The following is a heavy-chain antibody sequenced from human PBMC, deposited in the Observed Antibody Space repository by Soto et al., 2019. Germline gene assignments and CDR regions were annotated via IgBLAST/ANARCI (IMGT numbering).Heavy chain of an antibody. D-gene: IGHD3-9*01. Sequence: VQLVESGGGVVQPGRSLRLSCAASGFTFSSYAMHWVRQAPGKGLEWVAVISYDGSNKYYADSVKGRFTISRDNSKNTLYLQMNSLRAEDTAVYYCARGLYYDILTGYYPFDYWGQGTLVTVSS. CDR2: ISYDGSNK. CDR1: GFTFSSYA. V-gene: IGHV3-30-3*01. CDR3: ARGLYYDILTGYYPFDY. J-gene: IGHJ4*02.